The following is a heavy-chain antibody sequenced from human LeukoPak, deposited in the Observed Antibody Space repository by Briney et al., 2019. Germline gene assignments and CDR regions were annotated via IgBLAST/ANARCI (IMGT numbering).Heavy chain of an antibody. CDR3: ARVGEVGATIWFDP. CDR2: IYYSGST. CDR1: GGSISSSSYY. Sequence: PSEALSLTCTDSGGSISSSSYYWGWIRQPPGKGLEWIGSIYYSGSTYYNPSLKSRVTISVDTSKNQFSLKLSSVTAADTAVYYCARVGEVGATIWFDPWGQGTLVTVSS. V-gene: IGHV4-39*07. J-gene: IGHJ5*02. D-gene: IGHD1-26*01.